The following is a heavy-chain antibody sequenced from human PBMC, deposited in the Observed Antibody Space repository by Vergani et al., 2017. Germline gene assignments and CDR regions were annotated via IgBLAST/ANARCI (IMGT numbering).Heavy chain of an antibody. J-gene: IGHJ4*02. Sequence: QVQLVESGGGVVQPGRSLRLSCAASGFTFSSYGMHWVRPAPGKGLEWVAVISYDGSNKYYADSVKGRFTISRDNSKNTLYLQMNSLRAEDTAVYYCARDQYSGYDLGACDYWGQGTLVTVSS. CDR2: ISYDGSNK. D-gene: IGHD5-12*01. V-gene: IGHV3-30*03. CDR1: GFTFSSYG. CDR3: ARDQYSGYDLGACDY.